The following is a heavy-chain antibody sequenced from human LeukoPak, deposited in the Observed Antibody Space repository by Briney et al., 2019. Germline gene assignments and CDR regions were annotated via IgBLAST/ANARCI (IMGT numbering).Heavy chain of an antibody. CDR3: ARASHRYDFWSGFNWFDP. Sequence: GGSLRLSCAASGFSVSSKWMHWVRQAPGKGLVWVSLISRDSDGSNTNYADSVKGRFTISRDNAKNTLYLQMNSLRAEDTAVYYCARASHRYDFWSGFNWFDPWGQGTLVTVSS. D-gene: IGHD3-3*01. V-gene: IGHV3-74*01. CDR2: ISRDSDGSNT. J-gene: IGHJ5*02. CDR1: GFSVSSKW.